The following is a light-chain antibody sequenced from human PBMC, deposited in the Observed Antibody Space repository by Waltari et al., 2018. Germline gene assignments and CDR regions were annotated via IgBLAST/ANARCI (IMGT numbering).Light chain of an antibody. CDR3: QQYHTFYT. CDR2: KTS. Sequence: DIQMTQSPSTLSASVGDRVTIPCRASQNINSWLAWYQQKPGKAPKLLSYKTSILEGGVPSRFSGVGSETEFTLTISSLQPDDFATYYCQQYHTFYTFGQGTKLEIK. J-gene: IGKJ2*01. V-gene: IGKV1-5*03. CDR1: QNINSW.